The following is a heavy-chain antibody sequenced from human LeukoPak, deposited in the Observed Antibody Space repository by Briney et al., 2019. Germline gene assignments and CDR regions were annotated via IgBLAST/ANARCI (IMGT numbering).Heavy chain of an antibody. CDR3: ARRGIAVAGTPAEYFHH. D-gene: IGHD6-19*01. J-gene: IGHJ1*01. CDR2: IYPGDSDT. CDR1: GYSFTTYW. V-gene: IGHV5-51*01. Sequence: GESLKISCKGSGYSFTTYWIGWVRQVPGKGLEWMGIIYPGDSDTRYSPSFQGQVSISADKSFSTAYLQWSSLKASDTAMYYCARRGIAVAGTPAEYFHHWGQGTLVIVSS.